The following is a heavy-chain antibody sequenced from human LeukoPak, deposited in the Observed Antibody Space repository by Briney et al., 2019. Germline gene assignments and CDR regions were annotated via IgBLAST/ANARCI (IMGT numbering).Heavy chain of an antibody. D-gene: IGHD3-22*01. CDR3: AKVSDRDSSGYYWGFEY. Sequence: SETLSLTCAVSGGSISSSNWWSWVRQPPGKRLEWIGEIYHSGSTNYNPSLKSRVTISVDKSKNQFSLKLNSVTAADTAVYYCAKVSDRDSSGYYWGFEYWGQGTLVTVSS. CDR2: IYHSGST. J-gene: IGHJ4*02. CDR1: GGSISSSNW. V-gene: IGHV4-4*02.